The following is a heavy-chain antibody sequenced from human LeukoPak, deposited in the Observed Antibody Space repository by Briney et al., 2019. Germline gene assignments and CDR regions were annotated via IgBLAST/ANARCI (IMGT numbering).Heavy chain of an antibody. V-gene: IGHV4-31*03. J-gene: IGHJ4*02. D-gene: IGHD6-13*01. Sequence: SETLSLTCTVSGVSISNGGYYWNWIRQHPGKGLEWIGYIYYSGNTYYNPSLKSRVTMSVDTSKNQFSLKLSSVTAADTAVYYCARGNLIGHSSSWYLFDYWGQGALVTVSS. CDR3: ARGNLIGHSSSWYLFDY. CDR2: IYYSGNT. CDR1: GVSISNGGYY.